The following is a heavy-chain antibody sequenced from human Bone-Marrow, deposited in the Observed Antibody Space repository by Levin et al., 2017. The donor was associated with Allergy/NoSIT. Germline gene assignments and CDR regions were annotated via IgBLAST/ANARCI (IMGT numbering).Heavy chain of an antibody. V-gene: IGHV1-2*02. CDR1: GYTFTGHF. D-gene: IGHD2-21*02. CDR2: INPSTGGT. J-gene: IGHJ4*02. Sequence: GGSLRLSCKASGYTFTGHFIHWVRQAPGQGLECLGWINPSTGGTRFAQKFQGRVTMTRDTSINTAYMELTTLRSDDTAVYYCARGSVTAPRSGLDYWGQGTLVTVSS. CDR3: ARGSVTAPRSGLDY.